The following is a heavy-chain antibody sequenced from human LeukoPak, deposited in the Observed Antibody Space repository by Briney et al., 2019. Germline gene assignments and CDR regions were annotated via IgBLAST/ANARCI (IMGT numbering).Heavy chain of an antibody. Sequence: SETLSLTCTVSGGSISSGSYYWSWIRQPAGKGLEWIGRIYTSGSTNYNPSLKSRVTISVDTSKNQFSLKLSSVTAVDTAVYYCARNTWFGAGRTFDYWGQGTLVTVSS. J-gene: IGHJ4*02. V-gene: IGHV4-61*02. CDR2: IYTSGST. CDR1: GGSISSGSYY. CDR3: ARNTWFGAGRTFDY. D-gene: IGHD3-10*01.